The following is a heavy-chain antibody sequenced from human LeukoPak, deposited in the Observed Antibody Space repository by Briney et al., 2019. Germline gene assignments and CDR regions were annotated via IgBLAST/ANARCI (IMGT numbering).Heavy chain of an antibody. J-gene: IGHJ4*02. D-gene: IGHD3-16*01. CDR1: GFTFSSSW. V-gene: IGHV3-7*01. Sequence: GSLRLSCAASGFTFSSSWMSWVRQAPGKGLEWVANIKPDGSEKYYVDSVKGRFAISRDNAKNSLYLQMNSLRAEDTAVYYCARDKFGGTDYWGQGTLVTVSS. CDR2: IKPDGSEK. CDR3: ARDKFGGTDY.